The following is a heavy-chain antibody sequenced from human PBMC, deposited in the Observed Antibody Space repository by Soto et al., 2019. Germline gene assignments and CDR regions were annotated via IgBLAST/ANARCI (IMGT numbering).Heavy chain of an antibody. J-gene: IGHJ3*01. CDR3: AGDSTDGDFVDAFDV. Sequence: ELQLVESGGGLVQPGGSLRLSCAASGFSVSSHYVHWVRQAPGKGLEWGSGIYSGGTTHYADSVKSRFTISRDTSKNTLYLQMNSLRVEDTAVYYCAGDSTDGDFVDAFDVWGQGTMVTVSS. V-gene: IGHV3-66*01. D-gene: IGHD4-17*01. CDR2: IYSGGTT. CDR1: GFSVSSHY.